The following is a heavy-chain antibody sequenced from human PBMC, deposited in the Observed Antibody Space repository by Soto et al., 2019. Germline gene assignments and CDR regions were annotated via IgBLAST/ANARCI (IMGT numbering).Heavy chain of an antibody. J-gene: IGHJ6*02. Sequence: PGGSLRLSCAASGFTFDDYAMHWVRQAPGKGLEWVSGISWNSGSIGYADSVKGRFTISRDNAKNSLYLQMNSLRAEDTALYYCAKDGRVRYYYYYGMDVWGQGTTVTVS. CDR3: AKDGRVRYYYYYGMDV. CDR2: ISWNSGSI. V-gene: IGHV3-9*01. CDR1: GFTFDDYA.